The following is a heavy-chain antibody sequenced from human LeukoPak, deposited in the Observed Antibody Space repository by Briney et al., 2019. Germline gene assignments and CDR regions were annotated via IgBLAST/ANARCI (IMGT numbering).Heavy chain of an antibody. CDR3: ARTDIVVVPAAMPGVVD. V-gene: IGHV4-61*02. D-gene: IGHD2-2*01. CDR2: IYTSGST. CDR1: GGSISSGSYY. Sequence: KASQTLSLTCTVSGGSISSGSYYWSWIRQPAGKGLEWIGRIYTSGSTNYNPSLKSRVTISVDTSKNQFSLKLSSVTAADTAVYYCARTDIVVVPAAMPGVVDWRQGTLVTVSS. J-gene: IGHJ4*02.